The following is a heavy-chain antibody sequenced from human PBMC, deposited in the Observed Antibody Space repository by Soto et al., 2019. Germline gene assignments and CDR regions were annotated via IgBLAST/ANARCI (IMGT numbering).Heavy chain of an antibody. V-gene: IGHV1-2*02. Sequence: EASVKVSCKASGYTFTGYYMHWVRQAPGQGLEWMGWINPNSGGTNYAPTVQGRVTMTTDTSTSTAYMELRSLRSDDTAVYYCARDAPRVGMDVWGQGTTVTVSS. CDR1: GYTFTGYY. J-gene: IGHJ6*02. CDR3: ARDAPRVGMDV. CDR2: INPNSGGT.